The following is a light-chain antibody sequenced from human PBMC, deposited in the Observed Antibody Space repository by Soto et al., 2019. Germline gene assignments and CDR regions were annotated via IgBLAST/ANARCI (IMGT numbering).Light chain of an antibody. Sequence: EIVLTQSPGTLSLSPGERATLSCRASQSVSSSYLAWYQQKPGQAPRLLIYGASSRATGIPDRFSGSGSGTDFPLTIMRMEPEDFAVYYCQRYGSSAMYTFGQGTKLEI. V-gene: IGKV3-20*01. CDR2: GAS. J-gene: IGKJ2*01. CDR3: QRYGSSAMYT. CDR1: QSVSSSY.